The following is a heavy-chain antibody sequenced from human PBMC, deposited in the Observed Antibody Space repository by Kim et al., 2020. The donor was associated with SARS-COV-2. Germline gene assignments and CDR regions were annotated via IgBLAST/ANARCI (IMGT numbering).Heavy chain of an antibody. V-gene: IGHV4-31*02. CDR3: ARARGGTMIVVVIGAFDI. Sequence: LKRRVTISVDTSKNQLSLKLSSVTAADTAVYYCARARGGTMIVVVIGAFDIWGQGTMVTVSS. J-gene: IGHJ3*02. D-gene: IGHD3-22*01.